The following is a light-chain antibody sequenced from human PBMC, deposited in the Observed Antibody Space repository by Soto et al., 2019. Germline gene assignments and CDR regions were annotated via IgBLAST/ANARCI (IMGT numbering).Light chain of an antibody. Sequence: AIQLTQSPSSLSASVGDRVTITCRASQGISSALAWYQQKPGKSPNLLIYDVSSLESGVPSRFSGSGSGTDFTLTISSLQPEDFATYYCQQFNTYPALTFGGGTKVDIK. CDR2: DVS. CDR1: QGISSA. V-gene: IGKV1-13*02. CDR3: QQFNTYPALT. J-gene: IGKJ4*01.